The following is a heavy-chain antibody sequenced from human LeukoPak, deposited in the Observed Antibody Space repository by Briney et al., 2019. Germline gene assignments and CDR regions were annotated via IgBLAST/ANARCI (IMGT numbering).Heavy chain of an antibody. J-gene: IGHJ4*02. CDR1: GFIFTNYF. CDR2: ISYDGSEK. V-gene: IGHV3-30*03. D-gene: IGHD3-22*01. CDR3: AREGSSGYYPY. Sequence: GGSLRLSCAASGFIFTNYFMSWVRQAPGKGLEWVAVISYDGSEKHYADPVKGRFTISRDNSKNTLYLQMNSLRAEDTAVYYCAREGSSGYYPYWGQGILVTVSS.